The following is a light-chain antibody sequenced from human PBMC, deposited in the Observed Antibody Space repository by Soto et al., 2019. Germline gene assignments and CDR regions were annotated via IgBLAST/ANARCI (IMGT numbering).Light chain of an antibody. CDR1: QSISNY. J-gene: IGKJ3*01. V-gene: IGKV1-39*01. CDR3: QHSYSTPLT. Sequence: DIQMTQSPSSLSASVGDRVTITCRASQSISNYLNWYQQKPGKAPKLLIYAASSLQGDVPSRFSGSGSGTDFTLTISSLQPDDVATYYCQHSYSTPLTCGPGTKVDIK. CDR2: AAS.